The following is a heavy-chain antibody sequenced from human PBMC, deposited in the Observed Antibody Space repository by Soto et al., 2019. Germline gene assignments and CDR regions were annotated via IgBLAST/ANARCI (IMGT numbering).Heavy chain of an antibody. D-gene: IGHD2-2*01. Sequence: ASVQVSCKASGYTFTSSCISWVRPAPGQGLERMGRISAYNGNTNYAQKLQCRVTMTTDTSTSTAYMELRSLRSYDTAVYYCARELLGYCISTSGPPHGMDVWG. CDR3: ARELLGYCISTSGPPHGMDV. V-gene: IGHV1-18*01. J-gene: IGHJ6*02. CDR1: GYTFTSSC. CDR2: ISAYNGNT.